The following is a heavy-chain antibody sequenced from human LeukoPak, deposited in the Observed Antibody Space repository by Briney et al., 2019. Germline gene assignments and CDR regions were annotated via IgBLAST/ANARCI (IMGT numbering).Heavy chain of an antibody. CDR3: ARARLVRGPVTPLYYFDY. J-gene: IGHJ4*02. CDR1: GYTFNTYD. Sequence: ASVKVSCKASGYTFNTYDINWVRQATGQGLEWMGWMNPNSANTGYAQKFQGRVTLTRNTSISTAYMELNGLRSDDTAVYYSARARLVRGPVTPLYYFDYWGGGVLVTVSS. D-gene: IGHD2-8*02. V-gene: IGHV1-8*03. CDR2: MNPNSANT.